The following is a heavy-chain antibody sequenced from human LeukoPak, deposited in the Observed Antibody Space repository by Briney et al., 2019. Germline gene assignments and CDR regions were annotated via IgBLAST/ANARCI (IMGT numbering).Heavy chain of an antibody. J-gene: IGHJ6*02. V-gene: IGHV3-23*01. CDR1: GFTFSSYA. CDR3: AKVSVWSGYYSGMDV. D-gene: IGHD3-3*01. Sequence: SGGSLRLSCAASGFTFSSYAMSWVRQAPGKGLEWVSAISGSGGSTYYADSVKGRFTISRDNSKNTLYLQMNSLRAEDTAVYYYAKVSVWSGYYSGMDVWGQGTTVTVSS. CDR2: ISGSGGST.